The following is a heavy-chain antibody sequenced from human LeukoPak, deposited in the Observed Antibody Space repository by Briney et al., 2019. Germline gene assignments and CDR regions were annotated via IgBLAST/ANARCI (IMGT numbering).Heavy chain of an antibody. CDR2: ISGSGGST. J-gene: IGHJ4*02. Sequence: PGGSLRLSCAASGFTFSSYAMSWVRQAPGKGLEWVSAISGSGGSTYYADSVKGRFTISRDNSKNTLYLQMNSLRAEDTAVYYCAKGLRYFDWLLLGYFDYWGQVTLVTVSS. CDR1: GFTFSSYA. V-gene: IGHV3-23*01. D-gene: IGHD3-9*01. CDR3: AKGLRYFDWLLLGYFDY.